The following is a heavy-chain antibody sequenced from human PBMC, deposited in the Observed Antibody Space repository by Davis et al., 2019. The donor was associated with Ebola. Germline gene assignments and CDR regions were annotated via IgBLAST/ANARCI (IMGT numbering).Heavy chain of an antibody. V-gene: IGHV4-39*07. CDR2: IYYNGRT. CDR1: GDSVGSGSYY. J-gene: IGHJ2*01. D-gene: IGHD6-6*01. CDR3: ARLSGLFSSSSGALYFDL. Sequence: SETLSLTCTVSGDSVGSGSYYWGWVRQPPGKGLEWIGSIYYNGRTYYSSSLEGRVTILLDTSKNQFSLKLRSVTAADTAVYFCARLSGLFSSSSGALYFDLWGRGTLVSVSS.